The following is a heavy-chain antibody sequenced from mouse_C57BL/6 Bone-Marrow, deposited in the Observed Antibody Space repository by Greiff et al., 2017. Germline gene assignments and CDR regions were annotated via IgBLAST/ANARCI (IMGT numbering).Heavy chain of an antibody. CDR1: GYTFTDYE. D-gene: IGHD2-4*01. CDR3: TLIHFGV. V-gene: IGHV1-15*01. Sequence: VQRVESGAELVRPGASVTLSCKASGYTFTDYEMHWVKQTPVHGLEWIGAIDPETGGTAYNQKFKGKAILTADKSSSTAYLELRSLTSEDSAVYYCTLIHFGVWGTGTTVTV. J-gene: IGHJ1*03. CDR2: IDPETGGT.